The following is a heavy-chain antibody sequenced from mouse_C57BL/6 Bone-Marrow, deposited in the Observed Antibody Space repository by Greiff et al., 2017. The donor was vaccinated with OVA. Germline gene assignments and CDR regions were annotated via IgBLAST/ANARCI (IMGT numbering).Heavy chain of an antibody. J-gene: IGHJ2*01. V-gene: IGHV1-55*01. CDR1: GYTFTSYW. Sequence: QVQLKQPGAELVKPGASVKMSCKASGYTFTSYWITWVKQRPGQGLEWIGDIYPGSGSTNYNEKFKSKATLTVDTSSSTAYMQLSSLTSEDSAVYYCARSRDGYYDFDDWGQGTTLTVSS. D-gene: IGHD2-3*01. CDR2: IYPGSGST. CDR3: ARSRDGYYDFDD.